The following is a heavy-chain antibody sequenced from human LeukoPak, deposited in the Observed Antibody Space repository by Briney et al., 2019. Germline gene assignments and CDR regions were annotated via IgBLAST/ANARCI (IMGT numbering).Heavy chain of an antibody. V-gene: IGHV1-2*02. CDR2: INPNSGGT. CDR3: ARDRGRAKWFNFDY. D-gene: IGHD3-22*01. Sequence: ASVKVSCKASGYTFTGYYMHWVRQAPGQGLEWMGWINPNSGGTNYAQKFQGRVTMTRDTSISTAYMELSRLRSDDTAVYYCARDRGRAKWFNFDYWGQGTLVTVSS. CDR1: GYTFTGYY. J-gene: IGHJ4*02.